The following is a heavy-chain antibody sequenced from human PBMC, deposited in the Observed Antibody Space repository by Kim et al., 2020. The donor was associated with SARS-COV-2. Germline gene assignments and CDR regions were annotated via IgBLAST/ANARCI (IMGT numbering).Heavy chain of an antibody. CDR2: IYYSGST. D-gene: IGHD2-21*01. CDR3: ARQYSPYYHAMDV. CDR1: GGSISSGDYF. Sequence: SETLSLTCSVSGGSISSGDYFWTWIRQHPGKGLEWMGYIYYSGSTYYNPSLESRVFISIDSSKNEFSLKLNSVTAADTAVYYCARQYSPYYHAMDVWGQG. V-gene: IGHV4-31*03. J-gene: IGHJ6*02.